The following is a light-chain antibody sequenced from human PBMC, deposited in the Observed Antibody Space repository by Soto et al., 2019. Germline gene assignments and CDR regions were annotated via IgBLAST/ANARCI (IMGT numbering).Light chain of an antibody. Sequence: IQMTQSPSSVSASVGARVTIICRADQIVSSWLAWYQQRPGQAPKFLISANGVLSGGPSGFSVSGSWTEFILTITSRQPEDFAITYYQQGSSFPLTFGGGTKV. CDR2: AN. J-gene: IGKJ4*01. CDR1: QIVSSW. CDR3: QQGSSFPLT. V-gene: IGKV1-12*01.